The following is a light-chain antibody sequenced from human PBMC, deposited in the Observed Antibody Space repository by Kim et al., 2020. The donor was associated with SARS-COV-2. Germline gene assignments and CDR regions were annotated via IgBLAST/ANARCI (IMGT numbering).Light chain of an antibody. CDR3: QSYNRDNVI. CDR1: SGSIDDNY. Sequence: GNTVTISCTRSSGSIDDNYVQWYQPRPGGVPTTVIYEADQRPSGVSDRFSGSIDNSSNSASLTISGLRTEDEADYYCQSYNRDNVIFGGGTQLTVL. J-gene: IGLJ2*01. CDR2: EAD. V-gene: IGLV6-57*03.